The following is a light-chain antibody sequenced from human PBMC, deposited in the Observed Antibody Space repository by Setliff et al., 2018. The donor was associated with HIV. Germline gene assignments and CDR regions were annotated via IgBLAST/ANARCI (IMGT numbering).Light chain of an antibody. Sequence: QSALTQPRSVSGSRGQSVTISCTGSSSDVGGYTYVSWYQQHPGKSPKLMIYDVSKRPSGVPDRVSGSKSGNTASLTTSGLQAEDEADYYCCSYAGSFTWVFGGGTK. V-gene: IGLV2-11*01. CDR2: DVS. CDR1: SSDVGGYTY. J-gene: IGLJ2*01. CDR3: CSYAGSFTWV.